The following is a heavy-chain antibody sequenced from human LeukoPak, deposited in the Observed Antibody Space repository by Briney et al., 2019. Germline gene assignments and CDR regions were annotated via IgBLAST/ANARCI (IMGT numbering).Heavy chain of an antibody. CDR3: AREYHASGSYAERKLDY. Sequence: ASVQVSCQASGSPFLSYYIHWVREAPGQGLEWMGFINPTGGRATYPQKFKGKVTMTRDTSPSTVYMELSRLASADTAIYYCAREYHASGSYAERKLDYWGQGTLVTVSS. CDR1: GSPFLSYY. J-gene: IGHJ4*02. D-gene: IGHD3-10*01. CDR2: INPTGGRA. V-gene: IGHV1-46*03.